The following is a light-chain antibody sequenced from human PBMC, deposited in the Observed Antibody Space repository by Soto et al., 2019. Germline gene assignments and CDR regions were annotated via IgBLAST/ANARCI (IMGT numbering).Light chain of an antibody. CDR3: QQRHNWPIT. V-gene: IGKV3-11*01. CDR2: DTS. J-gene: IGKJ5*01. CDR1: HSVESY. Sequence: EIVLTQSPATLSLSPGERATLSCRASHSVESYLAWYRQRPGQAPRLLIYDTSNRATGIPARFTGSGSGTDYTLTISSLEPEDFAVYYCQQRHNWPITFGQGTRLEIK.